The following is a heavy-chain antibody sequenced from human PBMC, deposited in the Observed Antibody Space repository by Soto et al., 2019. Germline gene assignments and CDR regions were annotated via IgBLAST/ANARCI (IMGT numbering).Heavy chain of an antibody. Sequence: QVQLQESGPGLVKPSQTLSLTCTVSGGSISSGDYYWSWIRQPPGKGLEWVGYIYYSGNTYYNPSLKSRITISVDTSMNHFFLKVNSVTAADTAVYYCARLLPSGGAFDIWGQGTMVTVSS. J-gene: IGHJ3*02. D-gene: IGHD3-16*01. CDR3: ARLLPSGGAFDI. V-gene: IGHV4-30-4*01. CDR2: IYYSGNT. CDR1: GGSISSGDYY.